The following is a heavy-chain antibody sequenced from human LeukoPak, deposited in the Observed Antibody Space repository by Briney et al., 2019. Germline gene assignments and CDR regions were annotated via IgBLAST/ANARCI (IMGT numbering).Heavy chain of an antibody. CDR3: AKDIYRYSSGRFDP. CDR1: GFTFDDYA. CDR2: ISGDGGST. Sequence: GGSLRLSCAASGFTFDDYAMHWVRQAPGKGLEWVSLISGDGGSTYYADSVKGRFTIFRDNSKNSLYLQMNSLRTEDTALYYCAKDIYRYSSGRFDPWGQGTLVTVSS. V-gene: IGHV3-43*02. D-gene: IGHD6-19*01. J-gene: IGHJ5*02.